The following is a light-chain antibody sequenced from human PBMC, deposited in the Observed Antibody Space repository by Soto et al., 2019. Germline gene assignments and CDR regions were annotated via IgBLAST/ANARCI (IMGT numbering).Light chain of an antibody. V-gene: IGKV3-15*01. Sequence: IVMTQSPATLSVSPGERATLSCRASQSVRSNLAWYHQRPGQAPRLLIYAASARATGIPARFSGSGCGTEFTLTISGLQSEDFGLYYCQQYNTSQTFGQGTQVDIK. CDR3: QQYNTSQT. CDR2: AAS. CDR1: QSVRSN. J-gene: IGKJ1*01.